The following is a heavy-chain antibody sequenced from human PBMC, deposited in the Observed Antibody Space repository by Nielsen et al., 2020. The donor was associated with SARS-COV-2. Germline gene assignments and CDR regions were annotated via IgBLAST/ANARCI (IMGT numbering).Heavy chain of an antibody. D-gene: IGHD2-2*01. J-gene: IGHJ3*02. CDR3: ARDICSTSCYGQYAFDI. CDR1: GYTFTSYG. V-gene: IGHV1-18*04. Sequence: ASVKVSCKASGYTFTSYGISWVRQAPGQGLEWMGWISAYNGNTNYAQKLQGGVTMTTDTSTSTAYMELRSLRSDDTAVYYCARDICSTSCYGQYAFDIWGQGTMVTVSS. CDR2: ISAYNGNT.